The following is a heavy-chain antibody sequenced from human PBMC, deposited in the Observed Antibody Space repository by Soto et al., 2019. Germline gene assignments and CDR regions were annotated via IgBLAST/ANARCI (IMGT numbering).Heavy chain of an antibody. D-gene: IGHD4-17*01. CDR2: IYWDDDK. Sequence: ESGPTPVNPTQTLTLTCTFSGFSLTGSGVGVGWIRQPPGKALEWLALIYWDDDKRYSPSLKSRLTITKDTSKNQVVPTMTNMDPVDTATYYCARMSSKTTEAYYYGMDVWGQGTTVTVSS. V-gene: IGHV2-5*02. J-gene: IGHJ6*02. CDR1: GFSLTGSGVG. CDR3: ARMSSKTTEAYYYGMDV.